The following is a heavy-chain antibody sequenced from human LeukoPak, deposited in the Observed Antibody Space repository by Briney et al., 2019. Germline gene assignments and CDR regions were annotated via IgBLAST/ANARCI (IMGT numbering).Heavy chain of an antibody. V-gene: IGHV4-34*01. Sequence: SETLSLTCAVYGGSFSGYYWSWIRQPPGKGLEGIGEINHSGSTNYNQSLKSRVTISVDTSKNQFSLKLSSVTAADTAVYYCARRRYSSSWYWYFDYWGQETLVTVSS. CDR2: INHSGST. CDR3: ARRRYSSSWYWYFDY. J-gene: IGHJ4*02. CDR1: GGSFSGYY. D-gene: IGHD6-13*01.